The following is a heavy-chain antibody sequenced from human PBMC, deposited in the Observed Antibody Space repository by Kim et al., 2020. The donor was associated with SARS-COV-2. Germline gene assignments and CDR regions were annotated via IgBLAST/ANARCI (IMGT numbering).Heavy chain of an antibody. J-gene: IGHJ4*02. CDR2: IYYSGST. V-gene: IGHV4-39*01. CDR3: ARLSYYDILTGYYIGCYFDY. Sequence: SETLSLTCTVSGGSISSSSYYWGWIRQPPGKGLEWIGSIYYSGSTYYNPSLKSRVTISVDTSKNQFSLKLSSVTAADTAVYYCARLSYYDILTGYYIGCYFDYWGQGTLVTVSS. D-gene: IGHD3-9*01. CDR1: GGSISSSSYY.